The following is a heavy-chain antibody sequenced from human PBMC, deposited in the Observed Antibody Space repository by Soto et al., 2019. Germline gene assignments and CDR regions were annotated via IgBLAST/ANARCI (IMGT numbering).Heavy chain of an antibody. Sequence: SETLSLTCTVSGGSISSYYWSWIRQPAGKGLEWIGRIYTSGSTNYNPSLKSRVTMSVDTSKNQFSLKLSSVTSADTAVYYCARKFYDILTGYYYYYSARDFWGQGTTVPVS. J-gene: IGHJ6*02. D-gene: IGHD3-9*01. CDR2: IYTSGST. CDR1: GGSISSYY. CDR3: ARKFYDILTGYYYYYSARDF. V-gene: IGHV4-4*07.